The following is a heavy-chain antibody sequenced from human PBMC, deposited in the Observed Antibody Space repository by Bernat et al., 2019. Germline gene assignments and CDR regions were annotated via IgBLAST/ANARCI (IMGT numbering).Heavy chain of an antibody. D-gene: IGHD1-26*01. Sequence: QVQLVQSGAEVKKPGASVKVSCKASGYTFTSYGISWVRQAPGQGLEWMGGISAYNGNTNYAQKLQGRVTMTTDPSTSTAYMELRSLRSADTAVYYCARNEYSGSPVPDAFDIWGQGTMVTVSS. J-gene: IGHJ3*02. CDR2: ISAYNGNT. V-gene: IGHV1-18*01. CDR1: GYTFTSYG. CDR3: ARNEYSGSPVPDAFDI.